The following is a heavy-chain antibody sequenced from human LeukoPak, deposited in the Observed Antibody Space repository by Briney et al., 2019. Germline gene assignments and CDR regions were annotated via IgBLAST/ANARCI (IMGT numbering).Heavy chain of an antibody. Sequence: GASVKVSCKASGYTFTGYYMHWVRQAPGQGLEWMGWINPNSGGTNYAQKFQGRVTMTRDTSISTAYMELSRLRSDDTAVYYCARAGIVPAARYYMDVWGKGTTVTVSS. CDR3: ARAGIVPAARYYMDV. J-gene: IGHJ6*03. CDR2: INPNSGGT. CDR1: GYTFTGYY. D-gene: IGHD2-2*01. V-gene: IGHV1-2*02.